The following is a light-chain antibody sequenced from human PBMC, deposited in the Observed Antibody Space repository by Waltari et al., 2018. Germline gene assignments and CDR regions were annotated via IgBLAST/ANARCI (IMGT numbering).Light chain of an antibody. Sequence: EIVLTQSPGTLSLSPGERATLSCRASQTVRTTYLAWYQQKPGQAPTLRIYGASSRATCIPDMFSGSGSGTDFSLTISSLEPEDFGVYYCQQYDISPLTFGGGTKVEIK. J-gene: IGKJ4*01. CDR1: QTVRTTY. V-gene: IGKV3-20*01. CDR2: GAS. CDR3: QQYDISPLT.